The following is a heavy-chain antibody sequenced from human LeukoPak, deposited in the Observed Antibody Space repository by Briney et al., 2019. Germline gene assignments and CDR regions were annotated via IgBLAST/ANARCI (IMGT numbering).Heavy chain of an antibody. J-gene: IGHJ4*02. CDR1: GYTFTNYG. D-gene: IGHD3-22*01. Sequence: ASVKVSCKASGYTFTNYGLSWVRQAPGQGLEWMGWINPSSGGTNYAQKFQGRVTMTRDTSISTAYMELSRLISDDTAVYYCARDYDSSGYQPPDYWGQGTLVTVSS. V-gene: IGHV1-2*02. CDR2: INPSSGGT. CDR3: ARDYDSSGYQPPDY.